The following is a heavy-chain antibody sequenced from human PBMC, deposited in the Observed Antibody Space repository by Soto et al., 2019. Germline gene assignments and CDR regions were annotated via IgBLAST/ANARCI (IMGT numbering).Heavy chain of an antibody. CDR2: IYYRGST. D-gene: IGHD2-15*01. CDR1: GGSISSYY. J-gene: IGHJ4*02. V-gene: IGHV4-59*08. CDR3: ARLGCSGGSCYPDY. Sequence: PSETLSLTCTVSGGSISSYYWRWIRQPPGKGLEWIGYIYYRGSTNYNPSLKSRDTISVDTSKNQFSLKLSSVTAADTAVYYCARLGCSGGSCYPDYWGQGTLVTVSS.